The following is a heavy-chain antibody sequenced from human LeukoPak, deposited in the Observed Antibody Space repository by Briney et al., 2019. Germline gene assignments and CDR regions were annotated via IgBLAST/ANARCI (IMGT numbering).Heavy chain of an antibody. J-gene: IGHJ4*02. Sequence: ASVKVSCQSSGYTFTGYYMHWLRQAPGQGLAWMGRINPNSCGTNYVHKFQGKVTMTRNTSISTDYIELSRMRSDDTAVYYCASELTATDYWGQGTLVTVSS. V-gene: IGHV1-2*06. CDR2: INPNSCGT. CDR1: GYTFTGYY. CDR3: ASELTATDY.